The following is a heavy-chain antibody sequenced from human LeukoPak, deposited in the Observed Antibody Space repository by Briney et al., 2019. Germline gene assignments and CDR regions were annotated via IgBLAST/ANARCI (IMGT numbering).Heavy chain of an antibody. Sequence: GGSLRLSCAASGFTFSSYSMNWVRQAPGKGLEWVSSISSSSSYIYYADSVKGRFTISRDNAKNSLYLQMNSLRAEDTAVYYCARVRERGFSGYDWRHFDYWGQGALVTVSS. CDR2: ISSSSSYI. D-gene: IGHD5-12*01. CDR1: GFTFSSYS. V-gene: IGHV3-21*04. J-gene: IGHJ4*02. CDR3: ARVRERGFSGYDWRHFDY.